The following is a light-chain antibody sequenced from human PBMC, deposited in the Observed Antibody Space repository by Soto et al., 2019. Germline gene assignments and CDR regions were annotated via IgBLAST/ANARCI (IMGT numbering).Light chain of an antibody. Sequence: EIVMTQSPATLSVSPGERATLSCRASQSISSNLAWYQQKPGQAPRLLISGASSRATGIPDRFSGSGSGTDFTLTISRLEPEDFAVYYCQQYQNSPRTFGQGTKVDIK. CDR3: QQYQNSPRT. J-gene: IGKJ1*01. V-gene: IGKV3D-15*01. CDR1: QSISSN. CDR2: GAS.